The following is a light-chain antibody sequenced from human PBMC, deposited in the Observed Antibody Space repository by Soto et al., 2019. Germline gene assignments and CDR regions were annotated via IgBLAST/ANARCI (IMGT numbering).Light chain of an antibody. CDR2: GAS. CDR3: QQYGSSSWT. V-gene: IGKV3-20*01. Sequence: EIVLTQSPGTLSVSPGERATLSCRASQSISSTYLAWYQQKPGQAPRLLIYGASSRATGIPDRFSGSGSGTDFTLTISRLEPEDFAVYYCQQYGSSSWTFGQGTKVEIK. CDR1: QSISSTY. J-gene: IGKJ1*01.